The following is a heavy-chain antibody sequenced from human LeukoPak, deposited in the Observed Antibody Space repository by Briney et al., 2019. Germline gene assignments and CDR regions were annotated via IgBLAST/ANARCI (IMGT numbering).Heavy chain of an antibody. J-gene: IGHJ4*02. D-gene: IGHD3-22*01. CDR3: ARGKYHDSSGFDY. CDR1: GFTFNTYA. CDR2: ISYDGSNK. Sequence: PGRSLRLSCAASGFTFNTYAMHWVRQAPGKGLEWVAVISYDGSNKYYADSVKGRFTISRDNSKSTLYLQMNSLRAEDTAVYYCARGKYHDSSGFDYWGQGTLVTVSS. V-gene: IGHV3-30-3*01.